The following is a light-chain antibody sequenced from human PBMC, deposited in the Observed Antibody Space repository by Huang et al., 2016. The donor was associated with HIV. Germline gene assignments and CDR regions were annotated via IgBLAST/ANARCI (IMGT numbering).Light chain of an antibody. Sequence: DIVMTQSPLSLPVTPGEPASLTCRSSQSLLHSNGYSYLDWYLQRPGQSPQCLIYLGSNRASGVPDRFSGSGSGTDFTLKISRVEAEDVGVYYCMQALQTPPWTFGQGTKVEIK. CDR1: QSLLHSNGYSY. CDR3: MQALQTPPWT. V-gene: IGKV2-28*01. CDR2: LGS. J-gene: IGKJ1*01.